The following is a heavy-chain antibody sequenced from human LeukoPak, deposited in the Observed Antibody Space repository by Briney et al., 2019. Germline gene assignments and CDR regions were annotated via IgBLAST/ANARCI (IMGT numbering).Heavy chain of an antibody. J-gene: IGHJ4*02. Sequence: SETLSLTCTVSGGSISSGGYYWSWIRQHPGKGLEWIGYIYYSGSTYYNPSLKSRVTISVDTSKNQFSLKLSSVTAADTAVYYCARDLVRGRVFDYWGQGTLVTVSS. CDR3: ARDLVRGRVFDY. D-gene: IGHD3-16*01. CDR1: GGSISSGGYY. V-gene: IGHV4-31*03. CDR2: IYYSGST.